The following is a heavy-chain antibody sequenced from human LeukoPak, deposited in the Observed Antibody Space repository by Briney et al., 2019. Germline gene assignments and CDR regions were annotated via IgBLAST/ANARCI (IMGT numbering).Heavy chain of an antibody. CDR2: IYYSGNT. V-gene: IGHV4-59*08. Sequence: SETLSLTCTVSGGSISGDHWNWIGQPPGKGLEWIGYIYYSGNTNYNPSLKSRVTISVDTSKNQFSLKLNSVTAADTAVYYCARRNDFGLWGRGTMVTVSS. J-gene: IGHJ3*01. CDR3: ARRNDFGL. CDR1: GGSISGDH.